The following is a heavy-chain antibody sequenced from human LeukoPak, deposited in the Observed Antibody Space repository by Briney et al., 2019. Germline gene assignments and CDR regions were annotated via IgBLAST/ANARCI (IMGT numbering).Heavy chain of an antibody. CDR1: GFAFRGYA. CDR3: ARVGGH. J-gene: IGHJ4*02. Sequence: GGSLRLSCVASGFAFRGYAMSWVRQAPGKGLEWVSSISGSGASTYYADSVRGRFTISRDNSKNTLYLQMNSLRVEDTAVYYCARVGGHWGQGTLVTVSS. D-gene: IGHD3-10*01. V-gene: IGHV3-23*01. CDR2: ISGSGAST.